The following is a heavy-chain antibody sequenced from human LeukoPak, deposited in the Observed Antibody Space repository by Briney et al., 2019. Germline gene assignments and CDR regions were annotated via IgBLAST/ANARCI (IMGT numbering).Heavy chain of an antibody. CDR3: ARRSGTIAVATPDPFDY. Sequence: GESLKISCKGSGYLFTSYWIGWVRQMPGKGLEWMGIIYPGDSDTRYSPSFQGQVTMSADKSISTAYLQWSSLKASDTAMYYCARRSGTIAVATPDPFDYWGQGTLVTVSS. CDR2: IYPGDSDT. CDR1: GYLFTSYW. J-gene: IGHJ4*02. V-gene: IGHV5-51*01. D-gene: IGHD6-19*01.